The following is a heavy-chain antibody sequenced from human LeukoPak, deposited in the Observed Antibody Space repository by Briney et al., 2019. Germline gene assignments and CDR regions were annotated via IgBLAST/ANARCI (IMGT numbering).Heavy chain of an antibody. J-gene: IGHJ5*02. D-gene: IGHD5-12*01. Sequence: ASVKVSCKASGYTFTSYYMHWVRQAPGQGLEWMGIINPSGGSTSYAQKFQGRVTMTRDMSTSTDYMELSSLRSEDTAIYYCARDNSVGDSAWWFDPWGQGTLVTVSS. CDR1: GYTFTSYY. CDR3: ARDNSVGDSAWWFDP. CDR2: INPSGGST. V-gene: IGHV1-46*01.